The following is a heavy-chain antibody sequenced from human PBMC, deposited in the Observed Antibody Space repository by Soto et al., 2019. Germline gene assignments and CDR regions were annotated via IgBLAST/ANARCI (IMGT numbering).Heavy chain of an antibody. CDR2: IKEDGSEA. V-gene: IGHV3-7*05. D-gene: IGHD3-16*01. Sequence: EVQLVESGGGLVQPGGCLRLSCAASGFTFSTYGMNWAHQAPGKGLEWVANIKEDGSEAYYVESVKGRFTISRDNAKTSLYLDMKSLRGEDTAVYYCARDWGAPGRGSGFGYYYHFGMDVWGQGTTVTVPS. J-gene: IGHJ6*02. CDR3: ARDWGAPGRGSGFGYYYHFGMDV. CDR1: GFTFSTYG.